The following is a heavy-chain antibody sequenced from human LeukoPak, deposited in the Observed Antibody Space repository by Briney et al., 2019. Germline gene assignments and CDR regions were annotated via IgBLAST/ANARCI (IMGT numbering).Heavy chain of an antibody. CDR3: AKDERSSTSGWYGWFDR. CDR2: ISYK. Sequence: GGSLRLSCAASGFTFSSYGMHWVRQAPGKGLEWVAVISYKYYADSVKGRFTISRDNSKNTLYLQMNSLRADDTAVYFCAKDERSSTSGWYGWFDRWGQGTLVTVSS. V-gene: IGHV3-30*18. D-gene: IGHD6-19*01. J-gene: IGHJ5*02. CDR1: GFTFSSYG.